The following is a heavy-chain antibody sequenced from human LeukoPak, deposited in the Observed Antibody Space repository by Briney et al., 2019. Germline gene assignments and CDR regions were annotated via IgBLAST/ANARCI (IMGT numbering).Heavy chain of an antibody. CDR2: ISGSGGGM. D-gene: IGHD3-22*01. J-gene: IGHJ4*02. CDR3: AKRGVVIRVILVGFHKEAYYFDS. V-gene: IGHV3-23*01. CDR1: GITLSNYG. Sequence: GGSLRLSCAVSGITLSNYGMSWVRQAPGKGLEWVAGISGSGGGMNYADSVKGRFTISRDNARNTLYLQMNSLRVEDTAAYFCAKRGVVIRVILVGFHKEAYYFDSWGQGALVTVPS.